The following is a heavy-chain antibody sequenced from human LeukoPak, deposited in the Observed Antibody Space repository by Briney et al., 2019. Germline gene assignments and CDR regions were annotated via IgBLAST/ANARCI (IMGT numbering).Heavy chain of an antibody. J-gene: IGHJ3*02. V-gene: IGHV3-66*01. Sequence: GGSLRLSCAASGFTVSSNYMSWVRQAPGKGLEWVSVIYSGGSTYYADSVKGRFTISRDNSKNTLYLQMNSLRAEDTAVYYCAKDKFGYCSGGSCGAFDIWGQGTMVTVSS. CDR3: AKDKFGYCSGGSCGAFDI. CDR2: IYSGGST. D-gene: IGHD2-15*01. CDR1: GFTVSSNY.